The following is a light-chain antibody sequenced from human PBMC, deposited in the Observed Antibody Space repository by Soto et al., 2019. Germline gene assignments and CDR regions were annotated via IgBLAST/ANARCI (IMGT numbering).Light chain of an antibody. CDR3: QQYDSYSVRT. Sequence: DIQMTQSASTLSAYVGDGVTITCRASQTITTSLAWYQQKPGKAPKLLIYKASSLESGVPSRFSGSGSGTEFTLTISSLQPDDFATYYCQQYDSYSVRTFGQGTKVEI. CDR2: KAS. CDR1: QTITTS. V-gene: IGKV1-5*03. J-gene: IGKJ1*01.